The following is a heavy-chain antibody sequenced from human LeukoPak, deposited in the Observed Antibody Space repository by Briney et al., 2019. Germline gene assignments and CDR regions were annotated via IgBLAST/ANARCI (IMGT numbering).Heavy chain of an antibody. Sequence: GGSLRLSCAASGFTFSSYGMHWVRQAPGKGLEWVAVISYDGSNKYYADSVKGRFTISRDNSKNKLYLQMNSLRAEDTAVYYCAKDRDSGSYRGTFDYWGQGTLVTVSS. CDR3: AKDRDSGSYRGTFDY. D-gene: IGHD1-26*01. J-gene: IGHJ4*02. CDR1: GFTFSSYG. V-gene: IGHV3-30*18. CDR2: ISYDGSNK.